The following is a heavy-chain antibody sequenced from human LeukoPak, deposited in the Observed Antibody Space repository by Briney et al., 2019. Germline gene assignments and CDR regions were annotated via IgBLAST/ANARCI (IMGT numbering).Heavy chain of an antibody. CDR1: GLTFSTYA. CDR2: ISDSGANT. J-gene: IGHJ4*02. V-gene: IGHV3-23*01. CDR3: AKGLYNFDY. Sequence: GGSLRLSCATSGLTFSTYAMSWVRQAPGKGLEWVSTISDSGANTYYADSVRGRFTISRDNSKNTLYLQKNSLRADDTAIYYCAKGLYNFDYWGQGTLVTVSS.